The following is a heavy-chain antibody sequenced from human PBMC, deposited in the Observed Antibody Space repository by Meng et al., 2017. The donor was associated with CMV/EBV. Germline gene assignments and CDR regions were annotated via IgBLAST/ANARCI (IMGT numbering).Heavy chain of an antibody. CDR2: IYWNDDK. CDR1: GFSLSTSGVG. V-gene: IGHV2-5*01. D-gene: IGHD4-17*01. J-gene: IGHJ4*02. CDR3: ARGGLRGFDY. Sequence: ISLKGSGSSPVHLTQTLTLTCTFAGFSLSTSGVGVGWTRQPPGKALEWLALIYWNDDKRYSPSLKSRLTITKDTSKNQVVLTMTNMDPVETATYYCARGGLRGFDYWGQGTLVTVSS.